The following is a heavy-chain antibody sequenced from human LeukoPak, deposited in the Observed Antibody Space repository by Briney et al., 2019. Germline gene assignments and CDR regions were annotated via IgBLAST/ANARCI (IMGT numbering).Heavy chain of an antibody. D-gene: IGHD3-22*01. J-gene: IGHJ6*02. CDR2: INHSGST. V-gene: IGHV4-34*01. CDR1: GGSFSGYY. Sequence: PSETLSLTCAVYGGSFSGYYWSWIRQPPGKGLEWIGEINHSGSTNYNPSLKSRVTISVNTSKNQFSLKLSSVTAADTAVYYCASDSGYYGMDVWGQGTTVTVSS. CDR3: ASDSGYYGMDV.